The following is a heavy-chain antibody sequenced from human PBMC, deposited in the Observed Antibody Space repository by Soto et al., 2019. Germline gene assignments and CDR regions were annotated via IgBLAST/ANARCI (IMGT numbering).Heavy chain of an antibody. D-gene: IGHD4-17*01. Sequence: SGGSLRLSCAASGFTFSDHYMDWVRQAPGKGLEWVGRTRNKANSHTTEYAASVKGRFTISRDDSKNSLYLQMNSLKVEDTAVYYCARATTVTDYWGQGXLVTVSS. V-gene: IGHV3-72*01. J-gene: IGHJ4*02. CDR2: TRNKANSHTT. CDR1: GFTFSDHY. CDR3: ARATTVTDY.